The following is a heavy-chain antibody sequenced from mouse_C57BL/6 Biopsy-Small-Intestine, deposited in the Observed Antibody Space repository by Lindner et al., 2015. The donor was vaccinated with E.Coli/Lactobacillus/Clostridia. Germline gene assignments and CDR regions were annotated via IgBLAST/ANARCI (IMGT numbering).Heavy chain of an antibody. CDR3: ARFITTAHAMDY. CDR2: ISSGGSYT. J-gene: IGHJ4*01. D-gene: IGHD1-1*01. Sequence: VQLQESGGDLVKPGGSLKLSCAASGFSFRNYGMSWVRQTPDKRLEWVATISSGGSYTYYPDSVKGRFTISRDNAKSTLYLQMSSLKSEDTAMYSCARFITTAHAMDYWGQGTSVTVSS. CDR1: GFSFRNYG. V-gene: IGHV5-6*01.